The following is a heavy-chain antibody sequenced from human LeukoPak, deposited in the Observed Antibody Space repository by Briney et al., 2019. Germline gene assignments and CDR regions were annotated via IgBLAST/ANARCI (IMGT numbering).Heavy chain of an antibody. J-gene: IGHJ4*02. CDR3: ARDLAVAGTRDY. Sequence: SETLSLTRTVSGYSISSGYYWGWIRQPPGKGLEWIGSIYHSVSTYYNPSLKSRVTISVDTSKNQFSLKLSSVTAADTAVYYCARDLAVAGTRDYWGQGTLVTVSS. V-gene: IGHV4-38-2*02. CDR2: IYHSVST. D-gene: IGHD6-19*01. CDR1: GYSISSGYY.